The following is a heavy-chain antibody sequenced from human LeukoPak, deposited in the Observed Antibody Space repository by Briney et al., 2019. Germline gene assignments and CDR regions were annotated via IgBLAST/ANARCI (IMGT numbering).Heavy chain of an antibody. J-gene: IGHJ4*02. V-gene: IGHV3-23*01. Sequence: PGGSLRLSCVASGFNFSTYAMRWVRQAPGKGLEWVSAISGSGGSTYYADSVKGRFTISRDNSKNTLFLQMNSLRAEDTAVYYCAKSGGGSSWYYFDYWGQGTLVTVSS. D-gene: IGHD6-13*01. CDR3: AKSGGGSSWYYFDY. CDR1: GFNFSTYA. CDR2: ISGSGGST.